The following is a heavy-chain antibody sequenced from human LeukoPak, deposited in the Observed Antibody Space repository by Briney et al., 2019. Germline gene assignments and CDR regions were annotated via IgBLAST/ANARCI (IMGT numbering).Heavy chain of an antibody. CDR2: FDPEDVET. CDR3: ATGPPPLAYCGGDCYSGLFDY. Sequence: ASVKVSCKVSGYTLTELSMHWVRQAPGKGLEWMGGFDPEDVETIYAQKFQGRVTMTEDTSTDTAYMELSSLRSEDTGVYYCATGPPPLAYCGGDCYSGLFDYWGQGTLVTVSS. V-gene: IGHV1-24*01. D-gene: IGHD2-21*02. CDR1: GYTLTELS. J-gene: IGHJ4*02.